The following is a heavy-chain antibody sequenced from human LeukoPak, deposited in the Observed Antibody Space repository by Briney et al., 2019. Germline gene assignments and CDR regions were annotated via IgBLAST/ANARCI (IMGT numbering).Heavy chain of an antibody. V-gene: IGHV3-66*01. Sequence: GGSLRLSCAASGFTVSGNYMSWDRQAPGKGLEWVSVIYSGGSTYYADSVKGGFTISRDNSKNTLYLQMNSLRAEDTAVYYCARDDPVTYDYWGQGTLVTVSS. CDR1: GFTVSGNY. CDR2: IYSGGST. D-gene: IGHD4-17*01. J-gene: IGHJ4*02. CDR3: ARDDPVTYDY.